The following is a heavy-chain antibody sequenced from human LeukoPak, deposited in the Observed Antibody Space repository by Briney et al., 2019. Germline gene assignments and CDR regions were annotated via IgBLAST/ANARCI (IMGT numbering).Heavy chain of an antibody. D-gene: IGHD6-13*01. CDR2: ISSSGSTI. Sequence: PGGSLRLSCAASGFTFSHYEMNWVRQAPGKGLEWVSYISSSGSTIYYADSVKGRFTISRDNAKNSLYLQMNSLRAEDTAVYYCARDKVAAIFGYWGQGTLVTVSS. J-gene: IGHJ4*02. V-gene: IGHV3-48*03. CDR3: ARDKVAAIFGY. CDR1: GFTFSHYE.